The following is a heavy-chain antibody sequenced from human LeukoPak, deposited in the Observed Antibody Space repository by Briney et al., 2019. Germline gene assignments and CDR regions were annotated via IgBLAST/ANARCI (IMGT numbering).Heavy chain of an antibody. CDR1: GGSFSSGDYY. CDR3: ARDKGYDILTGYYFDP. Sequence: SETLSLTCTVSGGSFSSGDYYWSWIRQPPGKGLEWIGYIYYSGSTYYNPSLKSLVTISVDTSKNQFSLKLSSVTAADTAVYYCARDKGYDILTGYYFDPWGQGTLVTVSS. J-gene: IGHJ5*02. V-gene: IGHV4-30-4*01. D-gene: IGHD3-9*01. CDR2: IYYSGST.